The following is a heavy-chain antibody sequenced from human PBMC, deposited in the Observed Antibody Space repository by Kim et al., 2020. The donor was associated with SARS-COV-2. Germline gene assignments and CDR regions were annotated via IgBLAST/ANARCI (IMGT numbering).Heavy chain of an antibody. V-gene: IGHV3-23*01. Sequence: GGSLRLSCAASGFSFSSHAINWVRQAPGKGLEWVSAISGSGASTYYADSVRGRFTISRDNSKNTLYLQMNSLRAEDTAEYYCAKKRIVADTYGQTPTYYYYYAMDVWGQGTTVTVSS. J-gene: IGHJ6*02. CDR2: ISGSGAST. D-gene: IGHD5-18*01. CDR3: AKKRIVADTYGQTPTYYYYYAMDV. CDR1: GFSFSSHA.